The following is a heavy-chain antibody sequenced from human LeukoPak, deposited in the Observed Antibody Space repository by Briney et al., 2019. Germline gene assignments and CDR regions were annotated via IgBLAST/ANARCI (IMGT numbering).Heavy chain of an antibody. CDR1: GGSISSYY. D-gene: IGHD2-15*01. J-gene: IGHJ5*02. V-gene: IGHV4-59*01. CDR3: ARAVVAATVWFDP. CDR2: IYYSGST. Sequence: PSETLSLTCTVSGGSISSYYWSWLRQPPGKGLEWIGYIYYSGSTNYNPSLKSRVTISVDTSKNQFSLKLSSVTAADTAVYYCARAVVAATVWFDPWGQGTLVTVSS.